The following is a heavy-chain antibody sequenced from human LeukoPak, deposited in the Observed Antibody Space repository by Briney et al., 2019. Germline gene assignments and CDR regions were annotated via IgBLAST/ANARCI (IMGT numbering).Heavy chain of an antibody. CDR3: ARPGTYYDFWSGYYDY. J-gene: IGHJ4*02. Sequence: GGSLRLACAASGFTVSSNYMSWVRQAPGKGLEWVSVIYSGGSTYYADSVKGRFTISRDNSKNTLYLQMNSLRAEDTAVYYCARPGTYYDFWSGYYDYWGQGTLVTVSS. V-gene: IGHV3-53*01. CDR2: IYSGGST. D-gene: IGHD3-3*01. CDR1: GFTVSSNY.